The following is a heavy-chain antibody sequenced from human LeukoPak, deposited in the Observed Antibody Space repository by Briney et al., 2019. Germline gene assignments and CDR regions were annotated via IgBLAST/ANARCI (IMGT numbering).Heavy chain of an antibody. CDR1: GGSISSSNW. Sequence: PSGTLSLTCAVSGGSISSSNWWSWVRQPPGKGLEWIGEIYHSGSTNYNPSLKSRVTISVDKSKNQFSLKLSSVTAADTAVYYCARGSSYDSSGYYLLRWFDPRGQGTLVTVSS. CDR2: IYHSGST. CDR3: ARGSSYDSSGYYLLRWFDP. V-gene: IGHV4-4*02. J-gene: IGHJ5*02. D-gene: IGHD3-22*01.